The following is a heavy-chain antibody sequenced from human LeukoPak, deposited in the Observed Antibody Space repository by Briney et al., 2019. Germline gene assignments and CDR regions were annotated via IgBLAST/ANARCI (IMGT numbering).Heavy chain of an antibody. CDR1: GFTFSNRS. Sequence: GGSLRLSCAASGFTFSNRSMSWVRQAPGKGLEWVLTIGASDGTTYYADSVKGRFTISRDNAKNTLYLQMNSLRAEDTAVYYCARDRGTVTSRYFDYWGQGTLVTVSS. CDR3: ARDRGTVTSRYFDY. J-gene: IGHJ4*02. V-gene: IGHV3-23*01. D-gene: IGHD4-17*01. CDR2: IGASDGTT.